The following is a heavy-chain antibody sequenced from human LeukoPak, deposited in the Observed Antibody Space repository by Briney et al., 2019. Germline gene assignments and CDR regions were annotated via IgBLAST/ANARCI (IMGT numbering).Heavy chain of an antibody. Sequence: PGGSLRLSCAASGFTFSSYAMSWVRQAPGKGLEWVSAISGSGGSTYYADSVKGRFTISRDNSKNTLYLQMNSLRAEDTAVYYCAISLGATPLFDYWGQGTLVTVSS. D-gene: IGHD1-26*01. J-gene: IGHJ4*02. CDR2: ISGSGGST. CDR3: AISLGATPLFDY. CDR1: GFTFSSYA. V-gene: IGHV3-23*01.